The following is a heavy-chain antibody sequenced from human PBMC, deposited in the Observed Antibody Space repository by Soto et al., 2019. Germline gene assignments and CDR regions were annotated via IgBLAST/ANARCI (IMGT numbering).Heavy chain of an antibody. D-gene: IGHD2-15*01. CDR3: ARVAAVVGAARYWYFDL. V-gene: IGHV4-39*01. CDR1: GGAITSTSYW. J-gene: IGHJ2*01. Sequence: QLQLQESGPGLVKPSETLSLTCAVTGGAITSTSYWWGWIRQPPGKGLEWVGSMSYSGSTFYNPSLKSRLTMSADTSKNQFSLNLISVTATDTAIYYCARVAAVVGAARYWYFDLWGRGTQVTVSS. CDR2: MSYSGST.